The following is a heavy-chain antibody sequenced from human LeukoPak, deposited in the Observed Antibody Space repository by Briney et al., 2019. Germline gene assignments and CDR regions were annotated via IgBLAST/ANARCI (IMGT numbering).Heavy chain of an antibody. J-gene: IGHJ4*02. Sequence: GGSLRLSCVASGFTFISYAMSWVRQAPGKGLEWVSGIVGSGGSTFYADSVKGRFTISRDNSKNTLYLQMNSLRDEDTAVYYCARMHYFDYWGQGTLVTVSS. CDR2: IVGSGGST. V-gene: IGHV3-23*01. CDR1: GFTFISYA. CDR3: ARMHYFDY.